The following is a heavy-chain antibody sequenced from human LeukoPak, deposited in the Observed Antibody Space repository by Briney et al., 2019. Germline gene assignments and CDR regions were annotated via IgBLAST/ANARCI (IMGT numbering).Heavy chain of an antibody. CDR1: GGPISSYY. D-gene: IGHD3-16*01. V-gene: IGHV4-59*01. J-gene: IGHJ4*02. Sequence: KPSETLSLTCTVSGGPISSYYWSWIRQPPGKGLEWIGYIYYSGSTNYNPSLKSRVTISVDTSKNQFSLKLSSVTAADTAVYYCARDQRGFTFDYWGQGTLVTVSS. CDR2: IYYSGST. CDR3: ARDQRGFTFDY.